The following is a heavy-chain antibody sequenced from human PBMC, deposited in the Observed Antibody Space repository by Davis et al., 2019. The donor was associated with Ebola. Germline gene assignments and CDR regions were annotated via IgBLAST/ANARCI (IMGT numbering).Heavy chain of an antibody. CDR2: ISSSSSTI. CDR1: GFTFSSYS. CDR3: AKDLPRPYDFWSGYWDP. D-gene: IGHD3-3*01. Sequence: PGGSLRLSCAASGFTFSSYSMNWVRQAPGKGLEWVSYISSSSSTIYYADSVKGRFTISRDNAKNSLYLQMNSLRDEDTAVYYCAKDLPRPYDFWSGYWDPWGQGTLVTVSS. V-gene: IGHV3-48*02. J-gene: IGHJ5*02.